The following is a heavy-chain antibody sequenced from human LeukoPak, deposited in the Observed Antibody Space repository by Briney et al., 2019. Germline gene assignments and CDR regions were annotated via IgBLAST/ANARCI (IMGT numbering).Heavy chain of an antibody. CDR3: AKTGYCSGGSCQGAFDY. CDR1: GFTVSSNY. Sequence: PGGSLRLSCAASGFTVSSNYMSWVRQAPGKGLEWVSVIYSGGSTYYADSVKGRFTISRDNSKNTLYLQMNSLRAEDTAVYYCAKTGYCSGGSCQGAFDYWGQGTLVTVSS. V-gene: IGHV3-53*01. CDR2: IYSGGST. D-gene: IGHD2-15*01. J-gene: IGHJ4*02.